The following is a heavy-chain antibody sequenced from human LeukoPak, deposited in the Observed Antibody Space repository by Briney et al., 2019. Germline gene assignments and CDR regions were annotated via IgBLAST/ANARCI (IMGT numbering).Heavy chain of an antibody. J-gene: IGHJ5*02. Sequence: GASLKVSCKASGYASTSYGISWVRQAPGQGLEWMGWINAYSGDTNYAQTLQGRVTMTPDTSTSTTYLELRSLRSDDTAVYYCARVVVVAGGNWFDPWGQGTLVTVSS. CDR1: GYASTSYG. CDR2: INAYSGDT. CDR3: ARVVVVAGGNWFDP. V-gene: IGHV1-18*01. D-gene: IGHD2-2*01.